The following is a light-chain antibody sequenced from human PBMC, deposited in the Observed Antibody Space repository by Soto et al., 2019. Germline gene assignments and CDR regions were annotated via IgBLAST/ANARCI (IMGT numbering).Light chain of an antibody. CDR2: SKD. V-gene: IGLV1-44*01. Sequence: QSVLTQPPSASGTPGQRVTISCSGSSSNMGSNNVNWYQQLPGAAPKLLIYSKDQRPSGVPDRFSGSKSGTSASLAISGLQSEDEADYYCAALDDSLNGVVFGGGTQLTVL. CDR3: AALDDSLNGVV. CDR1: SSNMGSNN. J-gene: IGLJ2*01.